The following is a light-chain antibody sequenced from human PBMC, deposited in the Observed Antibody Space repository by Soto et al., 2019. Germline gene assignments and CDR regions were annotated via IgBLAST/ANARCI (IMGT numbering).Light chain of an antibody. V-gene: IGKV3-20*01. CDR1: QSVSSSY. J-gene: IGKJ5*01. CDR3: QQYRSIT. Sequence: PGERATLSCRASQSVSSSYLAWYHQKPGRAPRLLIYGASSRATGIPDRFSGSGSGTDFTLTISRLEPEDFAVSYRQQYRSITFGQGTRLEVK. CDR2: GAS.